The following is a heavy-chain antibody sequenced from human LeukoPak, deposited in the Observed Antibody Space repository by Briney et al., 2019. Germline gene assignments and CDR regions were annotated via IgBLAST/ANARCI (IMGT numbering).Heavy chain of an antibody. CDR1: GFTFTNYA. J-gene: IGHJ4*02. V-gene: IGHV3-23*01. Sequence: GGSLRLSCAASGFTFTNYAMSWVRQAPGKGLEWVATISGRNNRTYYADSVKGRFTISRDKSKSTLSLQMNSLRVDDTAVYYCAKDLWASSGWFSDFDYWGQGTLVTVSS. CDR3: AKDLWASSGWFSDFDY. D-gene: IGHD6-19*01. CDR2: ISGRNNRT.